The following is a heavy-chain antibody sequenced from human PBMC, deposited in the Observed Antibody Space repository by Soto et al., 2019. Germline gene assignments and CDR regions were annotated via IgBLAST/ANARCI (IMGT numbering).Heavy chain of an antibody. V-gene: IGHV3-74*01. Sequence: GGSLRLSCAASGFTFSSYWMHWVRQAPGKGLEWVSRIKSDGSGTTYADSVKGRLTISRDNAKNTLYLQMNSLRAEDTAVYYCARGDGDYYDGNGYLGRHWGQGTLVT. J-gene: IGHJ4*02. CDR3: ARGDGDYYDGNGYLGRH. CDR1: GFTFSSYW. D-gene: IGHD3-22*01. CDR2: IKSDGSGT.